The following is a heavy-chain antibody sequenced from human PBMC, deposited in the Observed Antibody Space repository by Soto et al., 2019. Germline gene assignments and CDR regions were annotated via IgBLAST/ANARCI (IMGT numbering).Heavy chain of an antibody. CDR2: IIPIFGTA. D-gene: IGHD2-2*01. CDR1: GGTFSSYA. CDR3: ARGKGYCSSTSCQGLMDV. J-gene: IGHJ6*02. Sequence: SVKVPCKASGGTFSSYAISWVRQAPGQGLEWIGGIIPIFGTANYAQKFQGRVTITADESTSTAYMELSSLRSEDTAVYYCARGKGYCSSTSCQGLMDVWGQGTTVTVSS. V-gene: IGHV1-69*13.